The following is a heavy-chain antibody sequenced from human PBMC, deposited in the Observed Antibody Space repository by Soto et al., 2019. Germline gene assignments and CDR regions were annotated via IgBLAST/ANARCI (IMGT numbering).Heavy chain of an antibody. Sequence: QLQLQESGSGLVKPSQTLSLTCAVSGGSISSGDFSWNWIRQPPGKGLEYIGYIYYGGSTYYNPSLQSRGTMSVDRSRNQFSLKLNSVTAADTAVYYCARVRREYDNSGPVDYWGQGTLVTVSS. CDR2: IYYGGST. CDR1: GGSISSGDFS. D-gene: IGHD3-22*01. CDR3: ARVRREYDNSGPVDY. J-gene: IGHJ4*02. V-gene: IGHV4-30-2*01.